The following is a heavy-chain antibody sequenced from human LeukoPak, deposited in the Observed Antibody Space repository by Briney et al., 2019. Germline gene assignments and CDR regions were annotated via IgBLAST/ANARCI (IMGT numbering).Heavy chain of an antibody. CDR2: INSDGSST. CDR3: ARGSYYAPYYFDY. V-gene: IGHV3-74*01. J-gene: IGHJ4*02. CDR1: GFTFSNYW. Sequence: GGSLRLSCAASGFTFSNYWMHWVRQAPGKGLVWVSRINSDGSSTTYADSVKGRFTISRDSAKNTLYLQVNSLRDEDTAVYYCARGSYYAPYYFDYWGQGTLVTVSS. D-gene: IGHD1-26*01.